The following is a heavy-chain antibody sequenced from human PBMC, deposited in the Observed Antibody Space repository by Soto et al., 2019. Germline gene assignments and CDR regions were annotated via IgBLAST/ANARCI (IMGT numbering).Heavy chain of an antibody. CDR2: INPKSGGA. J-gene: IGHJ3*01. D-gene: IGHD3-22*01. Sequence: QVHLVQSGAEVKKPGASVKVSCKASGYVFTGYYIHWVRQAPGQGLVWMGWINPKSGGANIAQKFQGWVTLTRDTSISTTYMEVNRLTSNDTAVYYCVRDYYDGSASYGFEFWGQGTPVTVAS. V-gene: IGHV1-2*04. CDR1: GYVFTGYY. CDR3: VRDYYDGSASYGFEF.